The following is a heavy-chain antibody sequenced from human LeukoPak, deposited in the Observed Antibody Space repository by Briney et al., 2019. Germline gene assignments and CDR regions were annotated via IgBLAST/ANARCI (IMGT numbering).Heavy chain of an antibody. V-gene: IGHV4-34*01. CDR1: GGSFTSYY. CDR2: ISHSGST. CDR3: AIRFGRLEAGGTPFDF. J-gene: IGHJ4*02. Sequence: SETLSLTCAVYGGSFTSYYWSWIRQPPGKGLEWIGEISHSGSTNYNPSLKNRVTLSVDTSKNQFSLKLTSVTAADTALYYCAIRFGRLEAGGTPFDFWGQGTLVTVSS. D-gene: IGHD6-13*01.